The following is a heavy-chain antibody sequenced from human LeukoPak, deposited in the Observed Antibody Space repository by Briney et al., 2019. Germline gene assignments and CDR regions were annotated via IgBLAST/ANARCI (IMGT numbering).Heavy chain of an antibody. J-gene: IGHJ2*01. V-gene: IGHV3-30*18. CDR2: ISYAGGNK. Sequence: PGRSLRLSCAASGFSFSSCGMHWVRHAPGKGLEWVAVISYAGGNKYYADSVKGRLTISRDNSKKTLYLQMNSRRAEDTAVYYCAKDHGYGGNSHWYFVLWGRGELVTVSS. D-gene: IGHD4-23*01. CDR1: GFSFSSCG. CDR3: AKDHGYGGNSHWYFVL.